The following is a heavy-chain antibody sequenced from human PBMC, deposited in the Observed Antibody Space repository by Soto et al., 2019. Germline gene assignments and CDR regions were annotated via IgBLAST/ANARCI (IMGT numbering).Heavy chain of an antibody. J-gene: IGHJ6*03. V-gene: IGHV3-23*01. CDR2: ISGSGGST. D-gene: IGHD2-2*01. CDR1: GFTFSSYA. CDR3: AKSPAARYSYYMDV. Sequence: PGGSLRLSCAASGFTFSSYAMSWVRQAPGKGLEWVSAISGSGGSTYYADSVKGRFTISRDNSKNTLYLQMNSLRAEDTAVYYCAKSPAARYSYYMDVWGKGITVTVAS.